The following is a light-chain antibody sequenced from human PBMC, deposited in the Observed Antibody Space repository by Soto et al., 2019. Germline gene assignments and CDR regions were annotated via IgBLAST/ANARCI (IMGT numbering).Light chain of an antibody. J-gene: IGKJ1*01. V-gene: IGKV3-20*01. CDR3: QQYGSSPRT. CDR2: GAF. Sequence: EIVLTQSPGTLSLSPGERATLSCRASQSVSSSYLAWYQQKPGQAPRLLIYGAFSRATDIPDRFSGSGSGTDFTLTISSLQSEDFAVYFCQQYGSSPRTFGQGTKVDIK. CDR1: QSVSSSY.